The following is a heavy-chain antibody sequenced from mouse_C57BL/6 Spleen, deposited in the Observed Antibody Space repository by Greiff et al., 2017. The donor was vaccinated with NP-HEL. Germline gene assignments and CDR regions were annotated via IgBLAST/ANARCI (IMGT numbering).Heavy chain of an antibody. CDR1: GYSFTGYF. V-gene: IGHV1-20*01. CDR2: INPYNGDT. J-gene: IGHJ3*01. CDR3: AGECDYDEGFAY. D-gene: IGHD2-13*01. Sequence: EVQLQQSGPELVKPGDSVKMSCKASGYSFTGYFMNWVMQSHGKSLEWIGRINPYNGDTFYNQKFKGKATLTVDKSSSTAHMELRSLTSEDAAVYECAGECDYDEGFAYWGQGTLVTVSA.